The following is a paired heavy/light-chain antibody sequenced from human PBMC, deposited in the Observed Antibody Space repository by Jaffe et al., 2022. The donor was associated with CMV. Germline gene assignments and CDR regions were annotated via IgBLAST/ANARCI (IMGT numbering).Heavy chain of an antibody. CDR2: ISSSSSYI. J-gene: IGHJ4*02. CDR3: ARDKGGRLYYDYVWGSYRQSFDY. CDR1: GFTFSSYS. Sequence: EVQLVESGGGLVKPGGSLRLSCAASGFTFSSYSMNWVRQAPGKGLEWVSSISSSSSYIYYADSVKGRFTISRDNAKNSLYLQMNSLRAEDTAVYYCARDKGGRLYYDYVWGSYRQSFDYWGQGTLVTVSS. D-gene: IGHD3-16*02. V-gene: IGHV3-21*01.
Light chain of an antibody. CDR1: TGAVTSGHY. V-gene: IGLV7-46*01. Sequence: QAVVTQEPSLTVSPGGTVTLTCGSSTGAVTSGHYPYWFQQKPGQAPRTLIYDTSNKHSWTPARFSGSLLGGKAALTLSGAQPEDEAEYYCLLSYSGARADWVFGGGTKLTVL. CDR3: LLSYSGARADWV. CDR2: DTS. J-gene: IGLJ3*02.